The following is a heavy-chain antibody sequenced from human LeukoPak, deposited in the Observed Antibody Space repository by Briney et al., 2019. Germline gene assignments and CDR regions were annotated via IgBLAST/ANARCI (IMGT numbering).Heavy chain of an antibody. CDR3: ARVSTGKYYFDS. D-gene: IGHD2-8*02. J-gene: IGHJ4*02. Sequence: SQTLSLTCAISGDSVSSHDAAWNWIRQSPSRGLEWLGRTYYRSRWLNDYAVSVKSRITINPDTSKNQFSLQLASVTPEDTAVYYCARVSTGKYYFDSWGQGTLVTVSS. CDR2: TYYRSRWLN. V-gene: IGHV6-1*01. CDR1: GDSVSSHDAA.